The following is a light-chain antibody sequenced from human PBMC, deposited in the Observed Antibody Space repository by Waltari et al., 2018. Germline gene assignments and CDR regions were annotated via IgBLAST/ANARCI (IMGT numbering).Light chain of an antibody. Sequence: QSVLTQPRPVSGSPGQSVTISCTGTTRDVGSDDSGSWYQQNAGKAPKLVIYDAVRRPSGVPYRFSGSKYGATASLTISGLQAEDEADYYCCSYAGNYKFVFGGGTKVTVL. J-gene: IGLJ2*01. CDR2: DAV. V-gene: IGLV2-11*01. CDR1: TRDVGSDDS. CDR3: CSYAGNYKFV.